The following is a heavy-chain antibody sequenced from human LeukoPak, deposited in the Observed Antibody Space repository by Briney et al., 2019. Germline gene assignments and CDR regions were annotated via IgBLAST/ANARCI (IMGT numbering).Heavy chain of an antibody. CDR3: AMPTNSATFDSYYYYMDV. CDR1: GYTFTSSY. CDR2: INPGGGAT. D-gene: IGHD2/OR15-2a*01. J-gene: IGHJ6*03. Sequence: ASVKVSCKASGYTFTSSYMHWVRQAPGQGLEWMGIINPGGGATSYAQKFQGRVTMTWDMSTRAVYMELSGLRSEDTAVYYCAMPTNSATFDSYYYYMDVWGKGTTVTVSS. V-gene: IGHV1-46*01.